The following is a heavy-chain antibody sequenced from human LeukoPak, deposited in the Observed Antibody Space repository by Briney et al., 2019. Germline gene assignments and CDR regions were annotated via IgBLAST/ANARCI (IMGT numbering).Heavy chain of an antibody. Sequence: PWASVKVSCKASGYTFTGYYMHWVRQAPGQGLEYMGWINPNSVDTTYAQKFQGRVTMTRDTSISTAYMELTRLTSHDTAVYYCATFNWGEGYWGQGTLVTVSS. CDR1: GYTFTGYY. CDR3: ATFNWGEGY. D-gene: IGHD7-27*01. J-gene: IGHJ4*02. V-gene: IGHV1-2*02. CDR2: INPNSVDT.